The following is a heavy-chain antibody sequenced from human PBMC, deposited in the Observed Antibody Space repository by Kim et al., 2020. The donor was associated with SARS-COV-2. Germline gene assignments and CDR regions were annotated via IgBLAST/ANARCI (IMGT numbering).Heavy chain of an antibody. Sequence: SETLSLTCSVSGDSIIDYYWSWIRQPPGKELEFIGYIYSSGSTTYSPSLKSRVTMSADTSKNHFSLTLNSVTAADTALYFCARGRKPRYGYAYDIWGQGT. CDR2: IYSSGST. J-gene: IGHJ3*02. CDR1: GDSIIDYY. CDR3: ARGRKPRYGYAYDI. V-gene: IGHV4-4*09. D-gene: IGHD1-26*01.